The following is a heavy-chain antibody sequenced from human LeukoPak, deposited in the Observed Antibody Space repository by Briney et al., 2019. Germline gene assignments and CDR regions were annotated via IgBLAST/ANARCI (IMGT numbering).Heavy chain of an antibody. D-gene: IGHD3-9*01. Sequence: SETLSLTCTVSGGSISSGSYYWSWIRQPAGKGLEWIGRIYTSGSTNCNPSLKSRVTISVDTSKNQFSLKLSSVTAADTAVYYCARFLAGTRHFHFYYYMDVWGKGTTVTISS. CDR2: IYTSGST. CDR1: GGSISSGSYY. CDR3: ARFLAGTRHFHFYYYMDV. J-gene: IGHJ6*03. V-gene: IGHV4-61*02.